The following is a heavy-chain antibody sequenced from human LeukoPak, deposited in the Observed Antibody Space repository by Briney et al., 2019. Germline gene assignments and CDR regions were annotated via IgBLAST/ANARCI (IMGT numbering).Heavy chain of an antibody. CDR2: SSSSRSYI. Sequence: GGSLRLSCAASGFTFSSYSMNWVRQAPGKGLEWVSSSSSSRSYIYYADSVKGRFTISRDNAKNSMYLQMNSMRAEDTSVYYCARDSARIAVAGPEGGDFDYWGQGTLVTVSS. D-gene: IGHD6-19*01. CDR3: ARDSARIAVAGPEGGDFDY. CDR1: GFTFSSYS. V-gene: IGHV3-21*01. J-gene: IGHJ4*02.